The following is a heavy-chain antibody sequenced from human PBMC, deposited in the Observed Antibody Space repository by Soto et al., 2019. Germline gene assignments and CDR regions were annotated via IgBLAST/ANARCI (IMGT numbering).Heavy chain of an antibody. Sequence: XSVKVSCKASGYSFTSYGISWVRQAPGQGLEWMAWINPYNGNTKYAEKFLGRVTVTTDTSTATAYMEVRSLTSDDTAVFYCARVGVGLAAPRVWPYWGQGTPVTVSS. CDR2: INPYNGNT. CDR3: ARVGVGLAAPRVWPY. V-gene: IGHV1-18*01. D-gene: IGHD6-13*01. J-gene: IGHJ4*02. CDR1: GYSFTSYG.